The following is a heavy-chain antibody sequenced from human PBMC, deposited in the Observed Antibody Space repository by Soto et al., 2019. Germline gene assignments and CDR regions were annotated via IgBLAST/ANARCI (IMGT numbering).Heavy chain of an antibody. D-gene: IGHD3-3*01. CDR3: AMIFDSRLYGMDV. CDR1: GASVSSGIYG. V-gene: IGHV4-61*01. Sequence: PSETLSLTCTVSGASVSSGIYGWSWIRQPPGKELEWLGYIYYSGSTNYNPSHQGRVTISIDTSKNQFSLQLNSVTPEDTAVYYCAMIFDSRLYGMDVWGQGTTVTVSS. CDR2: IYYSGST. J-gene: IGHJ6*02.